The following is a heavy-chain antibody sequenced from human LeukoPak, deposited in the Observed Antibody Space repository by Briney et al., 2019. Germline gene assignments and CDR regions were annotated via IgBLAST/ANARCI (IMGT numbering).Heavy chain of an antibody. J-gene: IGHJ5*02. D-gene: IGHD6-13*01. CDR1: GGTFSSYA. V-gene: IGHV1-69*13. CDR3: ASAPRYSSSWPNNWFDP. CDR2: IIPIFGTA. Sequence: SVKVSCKASGGTFSSYAISWVRQAPGQGLEWMGGIIPIFGTANYAQKFQGRVTVTAGESTSTAYMELSSLRSEDTAVYFCASAPRYSSSWPNNWFDPWGQGTLVTVSS.